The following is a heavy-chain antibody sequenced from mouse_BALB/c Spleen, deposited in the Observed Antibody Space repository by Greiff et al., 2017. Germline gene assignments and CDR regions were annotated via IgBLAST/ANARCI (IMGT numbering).Heavy chain of an antibody. CDR3: ARGGDYRYDVYYAMDY. Sequence: QRVESGGGLVKPGGSLKLSCAASGFTFSDYYMYWVRQTPEKRLEWVATISDGGSYTYYPDSVKGRFTISRDNAKNNLYLQMSSLKSEDTAMYYCARGGDYRYDVYYAMDYWGQGTSVTVSS. CDR1: GFTFSDYY. CDR2: ISDGGSYT. D-gene: IGHD2-14*01. V-gene: IGHV5-4*02. J-gene: IGHJ4*01.